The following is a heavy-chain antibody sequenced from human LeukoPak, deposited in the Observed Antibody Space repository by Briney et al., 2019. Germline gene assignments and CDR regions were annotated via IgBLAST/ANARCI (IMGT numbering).Heavy chain of an antibody. CDR3: ARDRRWLRHFDY. CDR2: ISAYNGNT. J-gene: IGHJ4*02. CDR1: GYTFPSYG. Sequence: SVTVSFTASGYTFPSYGISGVRQAPGQGLAWMGWISAYNGNTNYAQKLHGRVTMTTNTSTTTAYIELRSLRSDDTAVYYCARDRRWLRHFDYWGQGTLVTVSS. D-gene: IGHD5-24*01. V-gene: IGHV1-18*01.